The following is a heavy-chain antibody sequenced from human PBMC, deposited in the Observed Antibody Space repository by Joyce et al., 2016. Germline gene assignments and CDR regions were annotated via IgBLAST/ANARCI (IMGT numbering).Heavy chain of an antibody. CDR3: ARGSGNTEFDL. V-gene: IGHV4-31*03. CDR1: GGSINNDDYY. J-gene: IGHJ4*02. Sequence: QVQLQESGPGLVKPSQTLSLTCTVSGGSINNDDYYCSWIRQHPDKGLECVGYIYYSGTTFYHPSLKSRVTISLGRSKNQFSLKLNSVTAADAAVYYCARGSGNTEFDLWGQGTLVTVSS. CDR2: IYYSGTT. D-gene: IGHD1-14*01.